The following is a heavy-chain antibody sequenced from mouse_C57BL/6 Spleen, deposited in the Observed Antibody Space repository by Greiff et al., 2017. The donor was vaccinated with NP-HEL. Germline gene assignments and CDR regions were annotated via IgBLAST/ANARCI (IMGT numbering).Heavy chain of an antibody. J-gene: IGHJ2*01. CDR3: ASARGEGTSNFDY. D-gene: IGHD3-3*01. V-gene: IGHV14-3*01. Sequence: EVQLQQSVAELVRPGASVKLSCTASGFNIKNTYMHWVKQRPEQGLEWIGRIDPANGNTKYAPKFQGKATITADTSSNTADLQLSSLTSEDTAIYYCASARGEGTSNFDYWGQGTTLTVSS. CDR1: GFNIKNTY. CDR2: IDPANGNT.